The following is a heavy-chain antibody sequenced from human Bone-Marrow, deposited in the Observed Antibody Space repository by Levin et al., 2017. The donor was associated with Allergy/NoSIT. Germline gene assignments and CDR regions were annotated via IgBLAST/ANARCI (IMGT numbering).Heavy chain of an antibody. CDR1: ELSFTTSY. D-gene: IGHD3-9*01. V-gene: IGHV3-30*18. J-gene: IGHJ4*01. CDR3: AKVTGTEGSFDS. CDR2: ISFDSSNR. Sequence: GESLKISCAASELSFTTSYMHWVRQAPGKGLQWVALISFDSSNRIYADSVRGRFTISRDNSKNTLYLQMNSLRPDDTAFYYCAKVTGTEGSFDSWGHGTLVTVSS.